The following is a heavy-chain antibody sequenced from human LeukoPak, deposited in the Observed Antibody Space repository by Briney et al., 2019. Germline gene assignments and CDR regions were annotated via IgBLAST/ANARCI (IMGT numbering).Heavy chain of an antibody. CDR1: GFTFSSYA. J-gene: IGHJ4*02. Sequence: GGSLRLSCAASGFTFSSYAVSWVRQAPGKGLEWVSAISGSGGSTYYADSVKGRFTISRDNSKNTLYLQMNSLRAEDTAVYYCAKGGCSGGSCYSDYWGQGTLVTVSS. CDR3: AKGGCSGGSCYSDY. V-gene: IGHV3-23*01. D-gene: IGHD2-15*01. CDR2: ISGSGGST.